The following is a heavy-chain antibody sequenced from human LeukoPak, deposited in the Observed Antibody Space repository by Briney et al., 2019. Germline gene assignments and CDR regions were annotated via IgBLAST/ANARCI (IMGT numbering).Heavy chain of an antibody. CDR2: ISGSGGST. CDR3: AKDRPGLVIRYYFDY. V-gene: IGHV3-23*01. CDR1: GFTFGSYA. Sequence: GGSLRLSCAASGFTFGSYAMSWVRQAPGKGLEWVSAISGSGGSTYYADSVKGRFTISRDNSKNTLYPQMNSLRAEDTAVYYCAKDRPGLVIRYYFDYWGQGTLVTVSS. J-gene: IGHJ4*02. D-gene: IGHD3/OR15-3a*01.